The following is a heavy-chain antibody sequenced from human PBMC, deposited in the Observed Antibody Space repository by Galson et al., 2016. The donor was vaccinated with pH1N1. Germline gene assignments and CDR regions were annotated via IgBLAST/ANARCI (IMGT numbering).Heavy chain of an antibody. Sequence: SVKVSCKVSGNTLTKLSIHWVRQAPGQGLEWMAGFGPEDGEAIYAQRFQGRLTLTEDTSTDTAYMLLSGLRSEDTAMYYCAAAYSYNWAWYYCDYWGQGTLVTVTS. D-gene: IGHD1-26*01. CDR1: GNTLTKLS. V-gene: IGHV1-24*01. CDR3: AAAYSYNWAWYYCDY. J-gene: IGHJ4*02. CDR2: FGPEDGEA.